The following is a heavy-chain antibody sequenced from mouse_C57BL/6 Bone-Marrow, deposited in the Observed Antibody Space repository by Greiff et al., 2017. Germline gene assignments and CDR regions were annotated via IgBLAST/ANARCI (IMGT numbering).Heavy chain of an antibody. J-gene: IGHJ2*01. V-gene: IGHV1-36*01. CDR2: VYPYNGGT. CDR3: ARGCLWHY. Sequence: VQLQQSGPVLVKPGPSVKISCKASGFTFTDYHMHWVKQSNGKSLEWIGLVYPYNGGTSYNQKFKGTATLTVDTYSSAAYMEVNCLTSEDSAVCYCARGCLWHYWGQGTTVTVSS. CDR1: GFTFTDYH.